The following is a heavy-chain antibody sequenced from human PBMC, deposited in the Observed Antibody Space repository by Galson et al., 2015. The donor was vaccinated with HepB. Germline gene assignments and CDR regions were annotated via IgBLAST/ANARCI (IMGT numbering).Heavy chain of an antibody. V-gene: IGHV3-23*01. J-gene: IGHJ4*01. D-gene: IGHD6-19*01. CDR2: ISGSGSTT. CDR3: ARAMGSQWLVLDY. Sequence: SLRLSCAGSGFSFSSDAMSWVRQAPGKGLEWVSSISGSGSTTYYADPVKGRFTISRDNAKNSLYLQMNSLRAEDTAVYFCARAMGSQWLVLDYWGQGTLVTISS. CDR1: GFSFSSDA.